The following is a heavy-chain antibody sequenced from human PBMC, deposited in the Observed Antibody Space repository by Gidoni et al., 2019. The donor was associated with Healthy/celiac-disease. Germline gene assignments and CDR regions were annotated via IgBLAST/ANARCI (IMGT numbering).Heavy chain of an antibody. J-gene: IGHJ5*02. CDR2: IKSKTDGGTT. D-gene: IGHD6-19*01. Sequence: EVQLVESGGGLVKPGGSLRLSCAASGFTFSNAWMSWVRQAPGKGLEWVGRIKSKTDGGTTDYAAPVKGRFTISRDDSKNTLYLQMNSLKTEDTAVYYCTTEGNSSGFNWFDPWGQGTLVTVSS. V-gene: IGHV3-15*01. CDR3: TTEGNSSGFNWFDP. CDR1: GFTFSNAW.